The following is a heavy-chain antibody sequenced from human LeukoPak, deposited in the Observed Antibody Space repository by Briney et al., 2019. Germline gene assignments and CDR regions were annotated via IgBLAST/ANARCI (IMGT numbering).Heavy chain of an antibody. CDR3: VKDMYRIVAPAPGA. Sequence: HTGGSLRLSCSASGFTFSNYTMHWVRQAPGKGLEYVSSISSNGGSTYSADSVKGRFTISRDNSKNTLYLQMSSLRAEDTAVYYCVKDMYRIVAPAPGAWGQGTLVTVSS. D-gene: IGHD2-2*01. J-gene: IGHJ5*02. V-gene: IGHV3-64D*09. CDR2: ISSNGGST. CDR1: GFTFSNYT.